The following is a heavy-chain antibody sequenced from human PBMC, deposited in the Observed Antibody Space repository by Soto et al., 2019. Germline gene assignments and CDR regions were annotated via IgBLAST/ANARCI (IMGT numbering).Heavy chain of an antibody. D-gene: IGHD3-10*01. CDR2: IGTAGDT. CDR1: GFTFSSYD. Sequence: GGSLRLSCAASGFTFSSYDMHWVRQATGKGLEWVSAIGTAGDTYYPGSVKGRFTISRENAKNSLYLQMNSLRAEDTAVYYCARDRFTMVRGVIITPYGMDVWGQGTTVTVSS. CDR3: ARDRFTMVRGVIITPYGMDV. V-gene: IGHV3-13*01. J-gene: IGHJ6*02.